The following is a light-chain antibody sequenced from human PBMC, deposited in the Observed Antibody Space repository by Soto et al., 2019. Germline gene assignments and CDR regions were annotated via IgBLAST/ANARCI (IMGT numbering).Light chain of an antibody. CDR1: QILTNNY. CDR3: KQYEAVVK. V-gene: IGKV3-20*01. J-gene: IGKJ1*01. Sequence: EIVLTQSPVTLSLSPGERATLSCSASQILTNNYFAWYQQKPGRALRLLIDGASTRATGIPDRFSGSGSGTDFTLTISRLEPEDVAVYYCKQYEAVVKFGQGTKVAIK. CDR2: GAS.